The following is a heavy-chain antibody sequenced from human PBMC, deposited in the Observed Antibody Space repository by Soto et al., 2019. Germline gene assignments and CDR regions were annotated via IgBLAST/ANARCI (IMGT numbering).Heavy chain of an antibody. V-gene: IGHV1-18*01. CDR3: ARETIFGVVMDAFDI. CDR2: ISAYNGNT. CDR1: GYTFTSYG. J-gene: IGHJ3*02. Sequence: ASVKVSCKASGYTFTSYGISWVQRAPGQGLEWMGRISAYNGNTNYAQKLQGRVAMTTDTSTSTAYMELRSLRSDDTAVYYCARETIFGVVMDAFDIWGQGTMVTVS. D-gene: IGHD3-3*01.